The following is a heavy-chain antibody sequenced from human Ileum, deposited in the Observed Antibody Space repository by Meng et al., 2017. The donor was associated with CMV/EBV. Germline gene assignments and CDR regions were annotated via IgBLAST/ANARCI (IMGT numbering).Heavy chain of an antibody. CDR3: ARSRGIVVVPAAIGGWFDP. D-gene: IGHD2-2*02. V-gene: IGHV1-18*01. Sequence: FTSYGNSWVRQAPGQGLEWMGWISAYNGNTNYAQKLQGRVTMTTDTSTSTAYMELRSLRSDDTAVYYCARSRGIVVVPAAIGGWFDPWGQGTLVTVSS. J-gene: IGHJ5*02. CDR1: FTSYG. CDR2: ISAYNGNT.